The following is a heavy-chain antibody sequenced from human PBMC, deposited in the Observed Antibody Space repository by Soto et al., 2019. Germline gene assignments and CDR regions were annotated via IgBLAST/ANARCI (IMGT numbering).Heavy chain of an antibody. CDR1: GYTFTSYG. CDR2: ISAYNGNT. Sequence: ASVKVSCKASGYTFTSYGISWVRQAPGQGLEWMGWISAYNGNTNYAQKLQGRVTMTTDTSTSTAYMELRSLRSDDTAVYYFARVVRGYCSSSSCLYNWFDPWGQGTLVTVSS. V-gene: IGHV1-18*01. D-gene: IGHD2-2*03. J-gene: IGHJ5*02. CDR3: ARVVRGYCSSSSCLYNWFDP.